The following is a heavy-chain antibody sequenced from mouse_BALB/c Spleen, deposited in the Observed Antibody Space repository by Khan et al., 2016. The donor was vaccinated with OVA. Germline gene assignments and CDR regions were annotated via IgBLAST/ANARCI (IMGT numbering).Heavy chain of an antibody. CDR3: ASGKYYGYYFDD. V-gene: IGHV3-2*02. Sequence: EVQLVESGPGLVKPSQSLSLTCTVTGYSITSGYAWNWIRQFPGNKLECMGYIRYSGVTSYTPSLKSRISITRDTSKTQFFLKLNSVSTEDTATYYCASGKYYGYYFDDWGQGTTRTVSS. D-gene: IGHD1-1*01. CDR1: GYSITSGYA. J-gene: IGHJ2*01. CDR2: IRYSGVT.